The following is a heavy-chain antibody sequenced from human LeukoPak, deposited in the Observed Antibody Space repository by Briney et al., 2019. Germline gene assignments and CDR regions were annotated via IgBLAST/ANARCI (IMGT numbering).Heavy chain of an antibody. CDR1: GFTFSSYA. CDR2: ISGSGGST. CDR3: AKDQIGYYYDSSALGY. Sequence: PGGSLRLSCAASGFTFSSYAMSWVRQAPGKGLEWVSAISGSGGSTYYADSVKGRFTISRDNSKNTLYLQMNSLRAEDTAVYYCAKDQIGYYYDSSALGYWGQGTLVTVSS. V-gene: IGHV3-23*01. J-gene: IGHJ4*02. D-gene: IGHD3-22*01.